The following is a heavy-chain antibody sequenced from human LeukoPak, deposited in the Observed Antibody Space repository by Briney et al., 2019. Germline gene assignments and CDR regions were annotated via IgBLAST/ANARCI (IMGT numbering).Heavy chain of an antibody. Sequence: GGSLRLSCAASGFTVSSNYMSWVRQAPGKGLEWVSVIYSGGSTYYADSVKGRFTISRDNSKNTLYLQMNSLTAEDTAVYYCARVGVVPAAIPDGFDIWGQGTTVTVPS. V-gene: IGHV3-53*01. J-gene: IGHJ3*02. D-gene: IGHD2-2*01. CDR2: IYSGGST. CDR1: GFTVSSNY. CDR3: ARVGVVPAAIPDGFDI.